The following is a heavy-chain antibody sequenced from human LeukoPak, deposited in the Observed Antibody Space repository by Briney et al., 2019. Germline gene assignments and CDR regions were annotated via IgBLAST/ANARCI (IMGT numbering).Heavy chain of an antibody. J-gene: IGHJ6*02. CDR3: ARDSSYYYGMDV. CDR2: IYYSGST. Sequence: SQTLSLTCTVSGGSISSGGYYWSWIRQHPGKGLEWIGYIYYSGSTYYNPSLKSRVTTSVDTSKNQFSLKLSSVTAADTAVYYCARDSSYYYGMDVWGQGTTVTVSS. CDR1: GGSISSGGYY. V-gene: IGHV4-31*03.